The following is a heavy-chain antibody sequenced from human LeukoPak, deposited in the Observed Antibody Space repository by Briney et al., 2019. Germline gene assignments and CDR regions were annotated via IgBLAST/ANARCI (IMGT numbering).Heavy chain of an antibody. J-gene: IGHJ4*02. CDR2: IYSSGST. CDR3: ASTYYDFWSGYPQYFDY. Sequence: SETLSLTCPVSGGSISSYYWSWIRQPAGKVLEWIGLIYSSGSTNYNPSLNSRVTISVDTSKNQFSLKLSSVTAADTAVYYCASTYYDFWSGYPQYFDYWGQGTLVTVSS. CDR1: GGSISSYY. D-gene: IGHD3-3*01. V-gene: IGHV4-4*07.